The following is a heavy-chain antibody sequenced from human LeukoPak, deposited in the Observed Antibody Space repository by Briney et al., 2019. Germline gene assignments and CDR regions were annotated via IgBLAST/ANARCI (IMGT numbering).Heavy chain of an antibody. Sequence: GGSLRLSCAASGFDFSGYGMHWVRQAPGKGLEWVAVTSYDGIAKFYAHSVEGRFTVSRDNSKNTLYLQMNTLRAEDTAVYYCAKAGRNYHNWLDPWGQGTLVTVSS. V-gene: IGHV3-30*18. CDR2: TSYDGIAK. CDR1: GFDFSGYG. D-gene: IGHD4-11*01. CDR3: AKAGRNYHNWLDP. J-gene: IGHJ5*02.